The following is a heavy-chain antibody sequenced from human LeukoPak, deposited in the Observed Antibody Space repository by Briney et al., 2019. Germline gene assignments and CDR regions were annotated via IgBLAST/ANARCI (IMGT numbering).Heavy chain of an antibody. J-gene: IGHJ6*03. D-gene: IGHD3-10*01. CDR2: IYMSGST. V-gene: IGHV4-4*07. CDR3: ARGRRWFGELNYYYYYMDV. Sequence: PSETLSLTCTVSSGSISTYYWSWIRQPAGKGLEWIGRIYMSGSTNYNPSLKSRVTMSVDTSKNQFSLKLSSVTAADTAVYYCARGRRWFGELNYYYYYMDVWGKGTTVTVS. CDR1: SGSISTYY.